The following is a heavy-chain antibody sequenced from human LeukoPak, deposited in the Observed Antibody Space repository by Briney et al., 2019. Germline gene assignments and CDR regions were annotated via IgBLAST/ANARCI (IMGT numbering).Heavy chain of an antibody. CDR3: ARNNWSYRGGMDV. D-gene: IGHD1-7*01. J-gene: IGHJ6*02. CDR1: GYTFSSYW. Sequence: PGGSLRLSCVVSGYTFSSYWMSWVRQAPGKGLEWVANIKQDGSEKHYVDSVKGRFTISRDNAKNSLYLQMNSLRVEDTAVYYCARNNWSYRGGMDVWGQGTTVTVSS. V-gene: IGHV3-7*03. CDR2: IKQDGSEK.